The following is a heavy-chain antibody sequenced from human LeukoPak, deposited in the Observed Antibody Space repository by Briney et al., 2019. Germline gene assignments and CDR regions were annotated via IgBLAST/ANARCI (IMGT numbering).Heavy chain of an antibody. J-gene: IGHJ4*02. V-gene: IGHV3-74*01. CDR3: VVGGSPGY. CDR1: GLAFSAYK. D-gene: IGHD2-15*01. Sequence: GGSLRLSCAASGLAFSAYKIHWVRQAPRKGLVWVSRISTDGYTTDYADFVQGRFTASRDNTKNTWSLEMNSLRAEDTAVYYCVVGGSPGYWGQGTLVTVSS. CDR2: ISTDGYTT.